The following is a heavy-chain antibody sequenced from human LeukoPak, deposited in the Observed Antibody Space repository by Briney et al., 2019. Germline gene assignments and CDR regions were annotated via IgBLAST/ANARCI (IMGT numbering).Heavy chain of an antibody. CDR1: GYTFTSYD. CDR2: MNPNSGNT. Sequence: ASVKVSCKASGYTFTSYDINWVRQATGQGLEWMGWMNPNSGNTGYAQKFQGRVTMTRNTSISTAYMELSSLRSEDTAVYYCARGLPPYGAFDIWGQGTMVTVSS. D-gene: IGHD4-17*01. CDR3: ARGLPPYGAFDI. J-gene: IGHJ3*02. V-gene: IGHV1-8*01.